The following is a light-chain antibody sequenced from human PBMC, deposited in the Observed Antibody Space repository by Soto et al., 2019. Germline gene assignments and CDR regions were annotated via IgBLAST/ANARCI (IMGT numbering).Light chain of an antibody. J-gene: IGKJ1*01. CDR1: QSVNSY. CDR2: GAS. Sequence: EVVLTQSPGTLSLSPGERATLSCRASQSVNSYLAWYQQKPGQAPRLLIYGASNRATGIPDRLSGSGSGTDFTLTISRLEPEDFAVYYCQQYGSSGTFGQGTKVDIK. CDR3: QQYGSSGT. V-gene: IGKV3-20*01.